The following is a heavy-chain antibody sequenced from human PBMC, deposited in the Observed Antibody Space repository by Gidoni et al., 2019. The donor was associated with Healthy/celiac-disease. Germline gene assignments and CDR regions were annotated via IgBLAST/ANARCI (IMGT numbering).Heavy chain of an antibody. CDR2: IYYSGST. J-gene: IGHJ4*02. Sequence: QLQLQESGPGLVKPSETLSLTCTVSGGSISSSSYYWGWIRQPPGKGLEWIGSIYYSGSTYYNPSLKSRVTISVDTSKNQFSLKLSSVTAADTAVYYCARLGVGIAPTTDYWGQGTLVTVSS. CDR1: GGSISSSSYY. CDR3: ARLGVGIAPTTDY. V-gene: IGHV4-39*01. D-gene: IGHD6-13*01.